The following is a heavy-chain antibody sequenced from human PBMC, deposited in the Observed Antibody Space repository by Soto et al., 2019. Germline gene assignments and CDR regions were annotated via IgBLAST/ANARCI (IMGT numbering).Heavy chain of an antibody. CDR2: ISAYNGTT. CDR1: GYTFTNFG. Sequence: QVQLVQSGAEVKKPGASVKVSCKASGYTFTNFGISWVRQAAGQGLEWMGWISAYNGTTNYAQKSQGGVTMTTDTSTSTAYMEPRSLISDGTAVYYTAGGETPIAYWGQGTLVTVSP. D-gene: IGHD1-26*01. CDR3: AGGETPIAY. V-gene: IGHV1-18*01. J-gene: IGHJ4*02.